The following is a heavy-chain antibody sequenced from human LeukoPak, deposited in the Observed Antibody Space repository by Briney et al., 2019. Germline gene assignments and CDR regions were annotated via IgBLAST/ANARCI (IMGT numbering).Heavy chain of an antibody. CDR2: INHSGST. CDR1: GGSFSGYY. J-gene: IGHJ1*01. Sequence: SETLSLTCAVYGGSFSGYYWSWIRHPPGKGLEGIGEINHSGSTNYNPSLKSRVTILVDTSKNQFSLKLSSVTAADTAVYYCARGHSPVTTKVSYFQHWGQGTLVTVSS. V-gene: IGHV4-34*01. CDR3: ARGHSPVTTKVSYFQH. D-gene: IGHD4-17*01.